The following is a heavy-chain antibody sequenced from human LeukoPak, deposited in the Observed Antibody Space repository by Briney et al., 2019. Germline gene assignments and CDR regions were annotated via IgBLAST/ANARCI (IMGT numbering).Heavy chain of an antibody. CDR2: INHSGST. D-gene: IGHD4-17*01. Sequence: PSETLSLTCTVSGGSISSGDYSWSWIRQPPGKGLEWIGEINHSGSTNYNPSLKSRVTISVDTSKNQFSLKLSSVTAADTAVYYCARGTTVTTTSDFDYWGQGTLVTVSS. CDR3: ARGTTVTTTSDFDY. V-gene: IGHV4-39*07. CDR1: GGSISSGDYS. J-gene: IGHJ4*02.